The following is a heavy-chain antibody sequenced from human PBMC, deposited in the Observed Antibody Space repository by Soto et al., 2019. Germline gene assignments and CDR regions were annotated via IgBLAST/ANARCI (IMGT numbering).Heavy chain of an antibody. CDR3: ARAAAVITINFDY. CDR1: GYIFSDYG. V-gene: IGHV1-18*01. Sequence: ASVKVSCKASGYIFSDYGISWVRQAPGQGLEWMGWISGYNDNTNYAQHLQDRVTMTTDTSTSTAYLELRSLRSDDTAVYYCARAAAVITINFDYWGQGTLVTVSS. J-gene: IGHJ4*02. CDR2: ISGYNDNT. D-gene: IGHD3-9*01.